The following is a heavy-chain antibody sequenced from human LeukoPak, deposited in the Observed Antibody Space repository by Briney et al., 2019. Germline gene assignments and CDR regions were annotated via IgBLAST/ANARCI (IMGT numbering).Heavy chain of an antibody. CDR3: TRSSGYYDSSGYSMVFYFDY. D-gene: IGHD3-22*01. J-gene: IGHJ4*02. Sequence: GGSLRLXCAASGFTFSGSAMHWVRQASGKGLEWVGRIRSKANSCATAYAASVKGRFTISRDDSKNTAYLQMNSLKTEDTAVYYCTRSSGYYDSSGYSMVFYFDYWGQGTLVTVSS. CDR1: GFTFSGSA. CDR2: IRSKANSCAT. V-gene: IGHV3-73*01.